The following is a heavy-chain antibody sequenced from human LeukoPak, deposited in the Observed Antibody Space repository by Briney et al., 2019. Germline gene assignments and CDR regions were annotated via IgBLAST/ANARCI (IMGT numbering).Heavy chain of an antibody. Sequence: PSETLSLTCTVSGGSISSYYWSWIRQPPGKGLEWIGYIYYSGSTNYNPSLRSRVTISVDTSKNQFSLKLSSVTAADTAVYYCARAVFYDILTGIDAFDIWGQGTMVTVSS. CDR1: GGSISSYY. J-gene: IGHJ3*02. CDR2: IYYSGST. CDR3: ARAVFYDILTGIDAFDI. V-gene: IGHV4-59*12. D-gene: IGHD3-9*01.